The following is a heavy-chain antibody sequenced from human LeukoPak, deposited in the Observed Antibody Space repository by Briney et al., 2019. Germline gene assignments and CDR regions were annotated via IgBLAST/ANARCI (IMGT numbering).Heavy chain of an antibody. CDR1: GFTFSDYY. V-gene: IGHV3-7*03. CDR2: IKQDGSEK. D-gene: IGHD3-10*01. J-gene: IGHJ6*04. CDR3: AREAHFMVRGVIIRRDGLDV. Sequence: GGSLRLSCAASGFTFSDYYMTWVRQAPGKGLEWVANIKQDGSEKYYVDSVRGRFIISRDNAKNSLYLQINSLRVEDTAVYYCAREAHFMVRGVIIRRDGLDVWGKGTTVTVSS.